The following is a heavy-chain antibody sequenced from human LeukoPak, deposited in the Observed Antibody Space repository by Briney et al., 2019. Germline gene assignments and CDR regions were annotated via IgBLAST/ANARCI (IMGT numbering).Heavy chain of an antibody. D-gene: IGHD4-17*01. CDR2: MNPNRGNT. CDR1: GYTFPSYD. CDR3: GRGYCGDYENHGGDYYYYMVV. V-gene: IGHV1-8*01. J-gene: IGHJ6*03. Sequence: ASVKVPCKASGYTFPSYDINWVRQATGQGLEWMGWMNPNRGNTDYAQKFQGRVAITRNTSISTAYMELSSLRSEDTAVDYCGRGYCGDYENHGGDYYYYMVVWGKATTVTDSS.